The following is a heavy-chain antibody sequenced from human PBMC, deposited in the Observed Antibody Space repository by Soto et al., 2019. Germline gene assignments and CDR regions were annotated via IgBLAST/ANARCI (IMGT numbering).Heavy chain of an antibody. CDR1: TLSMSISSYY. CDR2: IYYSGST. D-gene: IGHD3-22*01. Sequence: GTXSLTCAVSTLSMSISSYYLCWIRQLPGNVLDWIGSIYYSGSTYYNPSLKSRVPISVDKSKNQFSLKLSSVNPAETAVYYCARHGTLINQYDSRPYNWFDPWGQGTLVTVSS. CDR3: ARHGTLINQYDSRPYNWFDP. V-gene: IGHV4-39*01. J-gene: IGHJ5*02.